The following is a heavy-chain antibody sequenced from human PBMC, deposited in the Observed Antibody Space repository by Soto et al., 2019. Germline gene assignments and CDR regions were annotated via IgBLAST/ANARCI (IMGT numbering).Heavy chain of an antibody. V-gene: IGHV3-23*01. CDR2: ISGSGGST. Sequence: EVQLLESGGGLVQPGGSLRLSCAASGFTFSSYAMSWVRQAPGKGLEWVSAISGSGGSTYYADSVKGRFTISRDNSKNTLCLQMNSLRAEDTAVYYCAKASPPRYCSGGSCYIGYFDYWGQGTLVTVSS. J-gene: IGHJ4*02. CDR1: GFTFSSYA. CDR3: AKASPPRYCSGGSCYIGYFDY. D-gene: IGHD2-15*01.